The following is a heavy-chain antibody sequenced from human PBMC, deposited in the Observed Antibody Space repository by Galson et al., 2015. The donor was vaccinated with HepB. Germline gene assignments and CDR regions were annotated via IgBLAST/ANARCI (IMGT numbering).Heavy chain of an antibody. CDR1: GYTFTSYA. J-gene: IGHJ5*02. CDR2: INAGNGNT. D-gene: IGHD3-10*02. V-gene: IGHV1-3*01. Sequence: SVKVSCKASGYTFTSYAMHWVRQAPGQRLEWMGWINAGNGNTKYSQKFQGRVTITRDTSASTAYMELSSLRSEDTAVYYCARVAERRYFRWFDPWGQGTLVTVSS. CDR3: ARVAERRYFRWFDP.